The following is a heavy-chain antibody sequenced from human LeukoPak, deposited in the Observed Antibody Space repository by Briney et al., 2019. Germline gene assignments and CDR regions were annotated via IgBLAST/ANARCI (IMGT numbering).Heavy chain of an antibody. D-gene: IGHD3-9*01. V-gene: IGHV3-9*01. J-gene: IGHJ4*02. CDR2: ISWNSGSI. CDR3: SKEKYDILTGYPGYFDY. CDR1: GFTFDDYA. Sequence: GGSLRLSCAASGFTFDDYAMHWVRQAPGKGLEWVSGISWNSGSIGYADSVKGRVTISRDNAKNSLYLQMNSLRAEDTALYYCSKEKYDILTGYPGYFDYWGQGTLVTVSS.